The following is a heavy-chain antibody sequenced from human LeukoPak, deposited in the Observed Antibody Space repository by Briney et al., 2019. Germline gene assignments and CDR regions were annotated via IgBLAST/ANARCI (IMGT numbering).Heavy chain of an antibody. J-gene: IGHJ2*01. D-gene: IGHD6-6*01. CDR2: INPSGGST. CDR1: GYTFTSYG. CDR3: ARDSSIYSSWTNWYFDL. Sequence: GASVKVSCKASGYTFTSYGISWVRQAPGQGLEWMGIINPSGGSTSYAQKFQGRVTMTRDMSTSTVYMELSSLRSEDTAVYYCARDSSIYSSWTNWYFDLWGRGTLVTVSS. V-gene: IGHV1-46*01.